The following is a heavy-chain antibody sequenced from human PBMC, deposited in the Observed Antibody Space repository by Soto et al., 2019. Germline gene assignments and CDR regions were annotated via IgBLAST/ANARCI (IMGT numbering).Heavy chain of an antibody. D-gene: IGHD2-2*02. CDR3: ARRGVVVPAAISFIYAFDI. CDR1: GGSISSSSYY. Sequence: SETLSLTCTVSGGSISSSSYYWGWIRQPPGKGLEWIGSIYYSGSTYYNPSLKSRVTISVDTSKNQFSLKLSSVTAADTAVYYCARRGVVVPAAISFIYAFDIWGQGTMVTVSS. J-gene: IGHJ3*02. CDR2: IYYSGST. V-gene: IGHV4-39*01.